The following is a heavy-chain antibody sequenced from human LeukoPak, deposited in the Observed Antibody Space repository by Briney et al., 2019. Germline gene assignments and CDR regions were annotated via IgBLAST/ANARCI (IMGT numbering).Heavy chain of an antibody. CDR3: ARVTYDAFDI. Sequence: GTSLRLSCAASGFSFSDYYMSWIRQAPGKGLEWVSYASSSGTTIYYADSVKGRFTISRDNAKNSLFLQMNSLRAEDTAVYYCARVTYDAFDIWGQGTMVTVSS. CDR2: ASSSGTTI. CDR1: GFSFSDYY. V-gene: IGHV3-11*01. J-gene: IGHJ3*02.